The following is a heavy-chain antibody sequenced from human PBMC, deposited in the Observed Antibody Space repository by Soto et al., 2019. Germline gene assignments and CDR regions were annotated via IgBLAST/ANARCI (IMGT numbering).Heavy chain of an antibody. Sequence: QVQLVQSGAEVKKPGASVKVSCKASGDTFTSNDISWVRQATGQGLEWMGWMNPNSGNTGFAQKFQGRVTMTRNTSISTAYMELSSLRSEDTAVYYCARERAHYGMDVWGQGTTVTVSS. CDR1: GDTFTSND. CDR2: MNPNSGNT. V-gene: IGHV1-8*01. J-gene: IGHJ6*02. CDR3: ARERAHYGMDV. D-gene: IGHD6-25*01.